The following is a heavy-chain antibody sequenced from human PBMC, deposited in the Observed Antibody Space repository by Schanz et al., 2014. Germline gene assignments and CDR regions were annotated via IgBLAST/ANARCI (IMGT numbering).Heavy chain of an antibody. CDR2: MNPNSGTT. CDR3: ARGNTIFGVVILGWLDP. CDR1: GYTLTNFD. J-gene: IGHJ5*02. V-gene: IGHV1-8*01. Sequence: QVLLVQSGAEVKQPGASVKVSCKASGYTLTNFDINWVRQAPGQGLEWMGWMNPNSGTTGYAQKFQGRVTLTADNSTSTVYMELSSLRSEDTAIYYCARGNTIFGVVILGWLDPWGQGTLVTVSS. D-gene: IGHD3-3*01.